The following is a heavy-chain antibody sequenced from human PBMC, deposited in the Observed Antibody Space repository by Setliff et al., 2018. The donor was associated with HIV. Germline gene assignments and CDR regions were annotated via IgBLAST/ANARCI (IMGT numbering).Heavy chain of an antibody. CDR1: GYTFTDYY. CDR2: INPSGGST. D-gene: IGHD2-8*01. CDR3: ASGSGYCRNGVCYIGVHKNPDKYYFDY. J-gene: IGHJ4*02. Sequence: EASVKVSCKASGYTFTDYYLNWVRQAPGRGLEWMGIINPSGGSTSYAQKFQGRVSMTSDTSTSTVYMELSSLRSEDTAVYYCASGSGYCRNGVCYIGVHKNPDKYYFDYWGQGTLVTV. V-gene: IGHV1-46*01.